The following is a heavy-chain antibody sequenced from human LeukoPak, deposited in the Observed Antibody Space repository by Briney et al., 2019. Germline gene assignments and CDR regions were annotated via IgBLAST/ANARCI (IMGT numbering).Heavy chain of an antibody. D-gene: IGHD1-26*01. CDR3: ARGEGFHWFDP. Sequence: PSETLSLTCTVSGGSISSYYWSWIRQPPGKGLEWIGYIYYSGSTNYNPSLKSRVTISVDTSKNQFSLKLSSVTAADTAVYHCARGEGFHWFDPWGQGTLVTVSS. CDR2: IYYSGST. CDR1: GGSISSYY. J-gene: IGHJ5*02. V-gene: IGHV4-59*01.